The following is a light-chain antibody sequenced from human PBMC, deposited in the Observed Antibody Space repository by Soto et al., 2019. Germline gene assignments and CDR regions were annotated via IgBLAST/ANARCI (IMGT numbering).Light chain of an antibody. CDR1: QSVSSW. J-gene: IGKJ1*01. CDR2: TAS. Sequence: DIQMTQSPSTLSAPVGDRVTITCRASQSVSSWLAWYQQKPGKAPNLLIYTASSLESGVPSRFSGSGSGTEFTLTISSLQPDDFATYYCQQYNSAWTFGRGTKVDIK. V-gene: IGKV1-5*03. CDR3: QQYNSAWT.